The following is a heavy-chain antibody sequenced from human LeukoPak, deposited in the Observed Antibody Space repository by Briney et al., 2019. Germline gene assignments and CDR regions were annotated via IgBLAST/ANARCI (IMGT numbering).Heavy chain of an antibody. CDR2: IKQDGSTK. Sequence: GGSLRLSCAASGFTFSNSWMAWVRQAPGKGLEWVANIKQDGSTKHYADSLKGRFTISRDNPKNSVYVQMNSLRADDTAVYYFARDTGGSLDYWGQGILVTVAS. V-gene: IGHV3-7*01. CDR3: ARDTGGSLDY. D-gene: IGHD2-8*02. J-gene: IGHJ4*02. CDR1: GFTFSNSW.